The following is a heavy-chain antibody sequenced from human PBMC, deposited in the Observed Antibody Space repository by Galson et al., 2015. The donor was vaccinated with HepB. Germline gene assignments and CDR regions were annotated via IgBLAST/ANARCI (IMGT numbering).Heavy chain of an antibody. D-gene: IGHD6-19*01. Sequence: SLRLSCAASGFNFSSYSINWVRQAPGKGLEWVPSISSSSSYIYYADSVKGRFTISRDNAKNALYLQMNSLRAEDTAVYYGAGLGHSSGWYDPLRGYWGQGTLGTVSS. CDR1: GFNFSSYS. CDR3: AGLGHSSGWYDPLRGY. J-gene: IGHJ4*02. CDR2: ISSSSSYI. V-gene: IGHV3-21*01.